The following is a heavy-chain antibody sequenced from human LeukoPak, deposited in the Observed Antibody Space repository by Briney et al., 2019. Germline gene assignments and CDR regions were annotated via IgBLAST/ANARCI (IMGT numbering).Heavy chain of an antibody. CDR3: ARDPNGGAAAGNV. Sequence: ASVKVSCKASGGTFSSYAISWVRQAPGQGLEWMGRIIPILGIANYAQKFQGRVTITADKSTSTAYMELSSLRSEDTAVYYCARDPNGGAAAGNVWGQGALVTVSS. J-gene: IGHJ4*02. CDR1: GGTFSSYA. CDR2: IIPILGIA. D-gene: IGHD6-13*01. V-gene: IGHV1-69*04.